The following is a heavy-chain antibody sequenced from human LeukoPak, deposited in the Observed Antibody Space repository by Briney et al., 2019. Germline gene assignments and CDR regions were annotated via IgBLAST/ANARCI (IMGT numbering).Heavy chain of an antibody. Sequence: ASVKVSCEATRGTFSSYPISWVRQAPGQGVEWMGGFIPIFGTANYAQKFQGRVTITTDESTSTAYMELSSLRSGDTAVYYCARGHLDDLDSSGYYSLLFDYWGQGTLVTVSS. V-gene: IGHV1-69*05. CDR1: RGTFSSYP. CDR2: FIPIFGTA. CDR3: ARGHLDDLDSSGYYSLLFDY. D-gene: IGHD3-22*01. J-gene: IGHJ4*02.